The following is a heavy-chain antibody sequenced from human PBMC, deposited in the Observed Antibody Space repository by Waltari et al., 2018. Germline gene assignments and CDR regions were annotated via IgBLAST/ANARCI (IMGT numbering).Heavy chain of an antibody. CDR2: IYYSGSS. J-gene: IGHJ4*02. D-gene: IGHD4-17*01. Sequence: QVQLQESGPGLVKPSQTLSLTCTVSGGSISSGDYYWSWIRQPPGKGLEWIGYIYYSGSSYDNPSLKSRVTIAVDTSKNQFSLKLSSVTAADTAVYYCARLPHDYGDAYYFDYWGQGTLVTVSS. CDR1: GGSISSGDYY. V-gene: IGHV4-30-4*08. CDR3: ARLPHDYGDAYYFDY.